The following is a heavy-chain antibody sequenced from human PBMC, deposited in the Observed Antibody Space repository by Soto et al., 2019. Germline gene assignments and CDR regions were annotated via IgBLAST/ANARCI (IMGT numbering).Heavy chain of an antibody. D-gene: IGHD6-6*01. CDR3: ARGSSSYYDYGMDV. CDR2: IYDVGST. CDR1: GDSISRGGYS. J-gene: IGHJ6*02. V-gene: IGHV4-30-2*01. Sequence: QLQLQESGSGLVGPSQTLSLTCTVSGDSISRGGYSWTWIRQPPGKALEWIGNIYDVGSTSYNPYLKSRVTISVDTSKNQFSLKLTSVTAADTAVYFCARGSSSYYDYGMDVWGQGTTVTVSS.